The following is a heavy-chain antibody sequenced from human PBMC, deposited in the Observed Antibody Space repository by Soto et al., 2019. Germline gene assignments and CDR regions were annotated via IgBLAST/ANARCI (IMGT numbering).Heavy chain of an antibody. CDR1: GLTSRKFE. Sequence: GGSLRLSCEVSGLTSRKFEITWVRQAPGQGLEWVSSISSDGATIYYADSVKGRFTISRDNDKNLLYLQMNSLKGEDTATYYCVRVGIVARPYWGQGTPVTVSS. V-gene: IGHV3-48*03. CDR3: VRVGIVARPY. CDR2: ISSDGATI. J-gene: IGHJ4*02. D-gene: IGHD2-21*01.